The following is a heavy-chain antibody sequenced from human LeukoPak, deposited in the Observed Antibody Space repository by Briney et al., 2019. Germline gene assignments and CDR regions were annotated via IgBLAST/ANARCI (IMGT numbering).Heavy chain of an antibody. J-gene: IGHJ6*03. V-gene: IGHV3-13*01. D-gene: IGHD3-10*01. Sequence: PGGSLRLSCAASGFTFSSYDMHWVRQATGKGLEWVSAIGTAGDTYYPGSVKGRFTISRENAKNSLYLQMNSLRAGDTAVYYCARESFIRDSWAYYYYMDVWGKGTTVTVSS. CDR3: ARESFIRDSWAYYYYMDV. CDR2: IGTAGDT. CDR1: GFTFSSYD.